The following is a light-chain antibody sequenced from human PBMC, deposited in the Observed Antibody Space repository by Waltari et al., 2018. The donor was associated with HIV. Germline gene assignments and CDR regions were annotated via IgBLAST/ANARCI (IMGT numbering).Light chain of an antibody. J-gene: IGLJ3*02. CDR2: DDS. Sequence: SYVLTQPPSVSVAPGQTARVTCGGNNIGSKSVHGYQVKPGQAPVLVVYDDSDRPSGIPERFSGSNSGNTATLTISRVEAGDEADYYCQVWDTGGDHPEWVFGGGTKLTVL. V-gene: IGLV3-21*02. CDR3: QVWDTGGDHPEWV. CDR1: NIGSKS.